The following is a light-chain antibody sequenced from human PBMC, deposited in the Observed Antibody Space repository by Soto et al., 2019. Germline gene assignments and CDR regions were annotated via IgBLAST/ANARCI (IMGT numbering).Light chain of an antibody. CDR3: SSYAGTNNYV. CDR2: EVS. CDR1: SSDVGAYHY. V-gene: IGLV2-8*01. Sequence: QSALTQPPSASGSPGQSVTSSCTGTSSDVGAYHYVSWYQQHPGKAPTLIIYEVSQRPSGVPDRFSGSKSGNTASLTVSGLQADDEADYYCSSYAGTNNYVFGTGTKLTVL. J-gene: IGLJ1*01.